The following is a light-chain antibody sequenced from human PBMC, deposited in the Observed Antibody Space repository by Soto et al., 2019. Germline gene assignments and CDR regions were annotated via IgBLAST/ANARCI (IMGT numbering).Light chain of an antibody. CDR1: QSVSSSY. CDR2: RTS. Sequence: EIVMTQSPATLSVSPGERVTLSCRASQSVSSSYLAWYQQKPGQAPRLLIYRTSNRATGIPDRFSGSWSGTDFTLTISRLEPEDFAVYWCQQYDSSPRTFGQGTKVDIK. J-gene: IGKJ1*01. CDR3: QQYDSSPRT. V-gene: IGKV3-20*01.